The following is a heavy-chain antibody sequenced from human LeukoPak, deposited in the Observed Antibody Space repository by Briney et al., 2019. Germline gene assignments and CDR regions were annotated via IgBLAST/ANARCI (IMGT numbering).Heavy chain of an antibody. D-gene: IGHD1-26*01. Sequence: SVKVSCKASGYTFTGYYMHWVRQAPGQGLEWMGGIIPIFGTANYAQKFQGRVTITADESTSTAYMELSSLRSEDTAVYYCARDKVGTGPTHLDYWGQGALVTVSS. CDR1: GYTFTGYY. V-gene: IGHV1-69*13. CDR3: ARDKVGTGPTHLDY. CDR2: IIPIFGTA. J-gene: IGHJ4*02.